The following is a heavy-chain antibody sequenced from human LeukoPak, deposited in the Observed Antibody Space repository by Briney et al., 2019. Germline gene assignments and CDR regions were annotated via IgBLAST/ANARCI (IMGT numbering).Heavy chain of an antibody. D-gene: IGHD2-8*01. J-gene: IGHJ5*02. CDR1: GGTFSSYA. CDR3: ARCTSVTGNWFDP. V-gene: IGHV1-69*01. CDR2: IIPIFGTA. Sequence: SVKVSCKASGGTFSSYAISWVRPAPGQGLEWMGGIIPIFGTANYAQKFQGRVTITADESTSTAYMELSSLRSEDTAVYYCARCTSVTGNWFDPWGQGTLVTVSS.